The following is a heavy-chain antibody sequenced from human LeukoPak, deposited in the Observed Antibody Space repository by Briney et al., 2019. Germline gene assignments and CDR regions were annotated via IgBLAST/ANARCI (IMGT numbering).Heavy chain of an antibody. CDR3: ARGGIQLWYFDY. J-gene: IGHJ4*02. Sequence: GGSPRLSCAASGFTFSSYGMHWVRQAPGKGLEWVAVIWYDGSNKYYADSVKGRFTISRDNSKDTLYLQMNSLRGEDTALYYCARGGIQLWYFDYWGQGTLVTVSS. CDR2: IWYDGSNK. D-gene: IGHD5-18*01. CDR1: GFTFSSYG. V-gene: IGHV3-33*01.